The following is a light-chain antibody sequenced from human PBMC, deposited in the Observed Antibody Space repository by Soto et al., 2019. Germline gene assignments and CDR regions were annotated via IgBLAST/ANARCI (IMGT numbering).Light chain of an antibody. Sequence: QSALTQPASVSGSPGQSITISCTGTSSDVGGYNYVSWYQQHPGKAPKLMIYDVSNRPSGVSNRFSGSKSGNTASLTISGLQDEDEADYYCSSYTRSSTLKVFGGGTKVTVL. CDR3: SSYTRSSTLKV. J-gene: IGLJ2*01. CDR1: SSDVGGYNY. V-gene: IGLV2-14*01. CDR2: DVS.